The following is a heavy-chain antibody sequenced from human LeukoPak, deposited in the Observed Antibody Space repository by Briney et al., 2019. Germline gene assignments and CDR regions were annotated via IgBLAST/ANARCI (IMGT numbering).Heavy chain of an antibody. CDR3: ARVGKQWLVWDAFDI. Sequence: GGSLRLSCAASGFTFSSYSMNWVRQAPGKGLEWVSYISSSSSTIYYADSVKGRFTISRDNSKNTLYLQMNSLRAEDTAVYYCARVGKQWLVWDAFDIWGQGTMVTVSS. V-gene: IGHV3-48*01. CDR1: GFTFSSYS. CDR2: ISSSSSTI. J-gene: IGHJ3*02. D-gene: IGHD6-19*01.